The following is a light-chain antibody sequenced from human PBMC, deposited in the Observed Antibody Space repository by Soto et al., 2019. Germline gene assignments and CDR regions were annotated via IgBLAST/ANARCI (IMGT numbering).Light chain of an antibody. J-gene: IGLJ2*01. V-gene: IGLV1-40*01. CDR1: SSNIGAGYD. CDR3: QTYDSNLSGAL. Sequence: QSVLTQPPSVSGAPGQRVTISCSGSSSNIGAGYDVHWYQQLPGAAPKLLIYGDSNRPSGVPDRFSGSKSDTSASLAITGLQAEDEADYYCQTYDSNLSGALFGGGTKVTVL. CDR2: GDS.